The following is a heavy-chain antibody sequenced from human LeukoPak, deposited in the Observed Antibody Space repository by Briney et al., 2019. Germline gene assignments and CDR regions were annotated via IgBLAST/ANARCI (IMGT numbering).Heavy chain of an antibody. J-gene: IGHJ6*03. CDR1: GFTVSSNY. CDR3: AKAEWMYPTGYMDV. V-gene: IGHV3-7*03. D-gene: IGHD1-14*01. CDR2: IKQDGSEK. Sequence: GGSLRLSCAASGFTVSSNYMSWVRQAPGKGLEGVANIKQDGSEKYYVDSVKGRFTISRDNAKKSLYLQMNSLRAEDTAVYYCAKAEWMYPTGYMDVWGKGTTVTVSS.